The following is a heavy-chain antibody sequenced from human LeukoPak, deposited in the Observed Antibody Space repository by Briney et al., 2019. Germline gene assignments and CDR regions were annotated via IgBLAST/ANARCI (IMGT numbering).Heavy chain of an antibody. V-gene: IGHV3-9*01. Sequence: PGGSLRLSCAASGFTFDDYAMHWVRQAPGKGLEWVSGISWNSGSIGYADSVKGRFTISRDNAKNSLYLQMNSLRAEDTALYYCAKGGRLYSSGRCDYWGQGTLVTVSS. J-gene: IGHJ4*02. CDR3: AKGGRLYSSGRCDY. CDR1: GFTFDDYA. D-gene: IGHD6-19*01. CDR2: ISWNSGSI.